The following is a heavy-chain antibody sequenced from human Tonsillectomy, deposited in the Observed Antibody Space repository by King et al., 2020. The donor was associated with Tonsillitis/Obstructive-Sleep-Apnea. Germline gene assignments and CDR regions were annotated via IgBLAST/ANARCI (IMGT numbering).Heavy chain of an antibody. CDR1: GGAFSSYA. CDR3: ARGEGIHLWGIAAAGIVSCSGMDV. Sequence: QLVQSGAEVKKPGSSVKVSCKASGGAFSSYAISWVRQAPGQGLEWMGGIIPMLGIADYAQKFQGRVTITADKSTSTAYMELSSLRSEDTAVYYCARGEGIHLWGIAAAGIVSCSGMDVWGQGPTVTVSS. J-gene: IGHJ6*02. D-gene: IGHD6-13*01. V-gene: IGHV1-69*10. CDR2: IIPMLGIA.